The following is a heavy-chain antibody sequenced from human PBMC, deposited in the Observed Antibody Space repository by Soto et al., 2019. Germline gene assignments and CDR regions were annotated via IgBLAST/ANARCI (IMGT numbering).Heavy chain of an antibody. V-gene: IGHV1-69*04. D-gene: IGHD1-7*01. J-gene: IGHJ3*02. Sequence: QVQLVQSGAEVKKPGSSVKVSCTPSGGTFTHYTINSVRQAPGQGLEWMGRIIPMLGIANYAQKLQGRVTFTADRYTSTASMAMSSLRSEDTAVYYCARDKFRGGTSSALDIWGQGTVVTVSS. CDR2: IIPMLGIA. CDR1: GGTFTHYT. CDR3: ARDKFRGGTSSALDI.